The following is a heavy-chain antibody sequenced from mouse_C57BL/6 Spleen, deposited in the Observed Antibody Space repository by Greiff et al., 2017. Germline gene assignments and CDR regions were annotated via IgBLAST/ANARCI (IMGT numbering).Heavy chain of an antibody. V-gene: IGHV1-76*01. CDR3: ARDYGSSYGNYFDY. D-gene: IGHD1-1*01. Sequence: VQLQQSGAELVRPGASVKLSCKASGYTFTDYYINWVKQRPGQGLEWIARIYPGSGNTYYNEKFKGKATLTAEKSSSTAYMQLSSLTSEDSAVYFCARDYGSSYGNYFDYWGQGTTLTVSS. J-gene: IGHJ2*01. CDR2: IYPGSGNT. CDR1: GYTFTDYY.